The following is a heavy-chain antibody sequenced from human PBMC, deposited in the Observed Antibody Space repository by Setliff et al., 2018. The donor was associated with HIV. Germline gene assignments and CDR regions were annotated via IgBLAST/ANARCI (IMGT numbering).Heavy chain of an antibody. CDR1: GYTFIGDY. J-gene: IGHJ6*03. CDR3: ARDGRYCSGGSCFTNRASYYYYYMDV. Sequence: RASVKVSCKASGYTFIGDYMHWVRQAPGQGLEWMGWINPNSGGTNFAQKFQGRVTMTWDTSISTAYMELSRLTSDDTAVYYCARDGRYCSGGSCFTNRASYYYYYMDVWGKGTTVTV. V-gene: IGHV1-2*02. D-gene: IGHD2-15*01. CDR2: INPNSGGT.